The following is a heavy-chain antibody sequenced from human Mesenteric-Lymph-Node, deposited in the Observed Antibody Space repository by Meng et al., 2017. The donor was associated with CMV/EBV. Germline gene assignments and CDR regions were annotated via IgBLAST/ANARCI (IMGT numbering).Heavy chain of an antibody. D-gene: IGHD6-13*01. CDR2: IHWDNDK. CDR1: GFSLSTSGVG. CDR3: ARQFAAAGSYWYFDL. J-gene: IGHJ2*01. Sequence: SGFSLSTSGVGVGWIRQPPGKALEWLALIHWDNDKRYSPSLKSRLTITKGTSKNQVVLTMTNMDPVDTATYYRARQFAAAGSYWYFDLWGRGTLVTVSS. V-gene: IGHV2-5*02.